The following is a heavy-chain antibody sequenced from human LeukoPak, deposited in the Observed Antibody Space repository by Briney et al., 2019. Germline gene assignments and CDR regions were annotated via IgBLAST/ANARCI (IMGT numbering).Heavy chain of an antibody. CDR2: IRWDGGGT. V-gene: IGHV3-43*01. CDR1: GFTFSDYT. Sequence: PGGSLRLSCAASGFTFSDYTMPWVRQAPGKGLEWVSLIRWDGGGTYYEDAVKGRFTICRDNSKNSLYLQINSLRTEDTALYYCAKDIGLGDTGAPRYYYDSSGYYESALDYWGQGTLVTVSS. CDR3: AKDIGLGDTGAPRYYYDSSGYYESALDY. D-gene: IGHD3-22*01. J-gene: IGHJ4*02.